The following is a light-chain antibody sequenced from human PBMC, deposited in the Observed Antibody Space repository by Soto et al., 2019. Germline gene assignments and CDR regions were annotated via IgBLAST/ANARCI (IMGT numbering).Light chain of an antibody. Sequence: QSVLTQPPSVSGAPGQRVTISCTGSRANIGAGYDVHWYQQLPGTAPKLLIYGNNNRPSGVPDRFSGSKSGTSVSLAITGLQAEDEADYYCLSYDSSLSGVVFGGGTKLTVL. V-gene: IGLV1-40*01. CDR1: RANIGAGYD. CDR2: GNN. CDR3: LSYDSSLSGVV. J-gene: IGLJ2*01.